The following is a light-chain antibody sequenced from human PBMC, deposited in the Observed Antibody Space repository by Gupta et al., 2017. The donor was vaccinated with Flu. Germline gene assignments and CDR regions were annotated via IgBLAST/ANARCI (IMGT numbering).Light chain of an antibody. CDR2: KAS. CDR3: QQYNSFT. Sequence: DIQMTQSPSTLSASVGDRVTITCRASQSISSWLAWYQQKPGKAPKLLIYKASSLESGVPSRFSGSGSGTEFTLTISSLRPDDFATYYCQQYNSFTFGPGTKVDIK. J-gene: IGKJ3*01. CDR1: QSISSW. V-gene: IGKV1-5*03.